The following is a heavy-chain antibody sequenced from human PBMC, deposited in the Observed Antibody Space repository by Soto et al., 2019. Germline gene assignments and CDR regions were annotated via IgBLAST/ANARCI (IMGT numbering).Heavy chain of an antibody. V-gene: IGHV4-59*01. D-gene: IGHD6-19*01. CDR3: ARDREAVAGSGYFDY. J-gene: IGHJ4*02. CDR1: GGSISSYY. CDR2: IYYSGST. Sequence: SETLSLTCTVSGGSISSYYWSWIRQPPGKGLEWIGYIYYSGSTNYNPSLKSRVTISVDTSKNQFSLKLSSVTAADTAVYYCARDREAVAGSGYFDYWGQGTLVTVSS.